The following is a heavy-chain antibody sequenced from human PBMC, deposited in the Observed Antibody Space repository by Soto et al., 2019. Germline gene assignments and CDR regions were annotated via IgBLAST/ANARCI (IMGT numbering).Heavy chain of an antibody. CDR3: ARGHRGVLRFLESSQVLHAFDI. CDR1: GGSFSGYY. Sequence: SETLSLTCAVYGGSFSGYYWSWIRQPPGKGLEWIGEINHSGSTNYNPSLKSRVTISVDTSKNQFSLKLSSVTAADTAVYYCARGHRGVLRFLESSQVLHAFDIWGQGTMVTVSS. V-gene: IGHV4-34*01. D-gene: IGHD3-3*01. CDR2: INHSGST. J-gene: IGHJ3*02.